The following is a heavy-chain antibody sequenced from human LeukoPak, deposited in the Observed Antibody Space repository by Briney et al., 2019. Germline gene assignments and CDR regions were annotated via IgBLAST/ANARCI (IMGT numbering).Heavy chain of an antibody. CDR3: ASRAYYYDSSGYGPFDY. J-gene: IGHJ4*02. Sequence: PSETLSLTCTVSGGSISSSSYYWGWLRQPPGKGLEWIGSIYYSGSTYYNPSLKSRVTISVDTSKNQFSLKLSSVTAADTAVYYCASRAYYYDSSGYGPFDYWGQGTLVTVSS. V-gene: IGHV4-39*01. CDR1: GGSISSSSYY. D-gene: IGHD3-22*01. CDR2: IYYSGST.